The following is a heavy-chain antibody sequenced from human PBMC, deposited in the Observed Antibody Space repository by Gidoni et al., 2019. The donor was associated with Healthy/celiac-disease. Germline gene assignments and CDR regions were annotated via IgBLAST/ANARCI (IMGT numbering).Heavy chain of an antibody. CDR2: IYYSGST. V-gene: IGHV4-39*01. CDR3: ARPLGYCSSTSCFAFDI. J-gene: IGHJ3*02. CDR1: GGSISSSRHY. Sequence: QLQLQESGPGLVKPSETLSLTCTVSGGSISSSRHYWGWIRQPPGKGLEWIGSIYYSGSTYYNPSLKSRVTISVDTSKNQFSLKLSSVTAADTAVYYCARPLGYCSSTSCFAFDIWGQGTMVTVSS. D-gene: IGHD2-2*01.